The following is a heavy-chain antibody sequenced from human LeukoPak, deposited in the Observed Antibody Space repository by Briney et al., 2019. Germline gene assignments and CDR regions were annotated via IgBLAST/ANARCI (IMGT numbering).Heavy chain of an antibody. V-gene: IGHV3-23*01. CDR1: GFTFSSYA. CDR2: ISGSGGST. CDR3: AKVEPSSGYSYGPRAFDY. D-gene: IGHD5-18*01. J-gene: IGHJ4*02. Sequence: PGGSLRLSCAASGFTFSSYAMSWVRQAPGKGLEWVSAISGSGGSTYYADSVKGRFTISRDNSENTLYPQMNSLRPEDTAVFYCAKVEPSSGYSYGPRAFDYWGQGTLVTVSS.